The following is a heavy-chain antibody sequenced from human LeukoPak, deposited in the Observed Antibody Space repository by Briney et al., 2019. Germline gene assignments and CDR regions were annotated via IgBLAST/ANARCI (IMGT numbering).Heavy chain of an antibody. D-gene: IGHD2/OR15-2a*01. CDR1: GFTFSGYA. Sequence: GGSLRLSCAASGFTFSGYAMSWVRQAPGKGLEWVSAISGSGGSTYYADSVKGRFTISRDNSKNTLYLQMNSLRAEDTAVYYCAKDLSRLYYYYGMDVWGQGTTVTVSS. CDR2: ISGSGGST. CDR3: AKDLSRLYYYYGMDV. V-gene: IGHV3-23*01. J-gene: IGHJ6*02.